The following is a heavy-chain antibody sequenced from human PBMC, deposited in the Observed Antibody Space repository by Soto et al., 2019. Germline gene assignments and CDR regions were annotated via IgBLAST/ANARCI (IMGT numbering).Heavy chain of an antibody. CDR1: GYIFTIYP. D-gene: IGHD1-1*01. CDR2: INTGTGNT. Sequence: QVQLVQSGAEVKKPGASVRVSCKSSGYIFTIYPMHWVRQAPGHSLEWMGWINTGTGNTKYSQNFQGRVSTSRDTSEYTAYIELSSLRSEDTAVYYCTRDNNGLGEYWGQGTLVTVSS. J-gene: IGHJ4*02. CDR3: TRDNNGLGEY. V-gene: IGHV1-3*04.